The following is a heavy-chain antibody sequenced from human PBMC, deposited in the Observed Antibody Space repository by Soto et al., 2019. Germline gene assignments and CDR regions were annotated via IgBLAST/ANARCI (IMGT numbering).Heavy chain of an antibody. V-gene: IGHV3-48*01. D-gene: IGHD5-12*01. CDR2: ISSSSSTI. Sequence: GGSLRLSCAASGFTFSSYSMNWVRQAPGKGLEWVSYISSSSSTIYYADSVKGRFTISRDNAKNSLYLQMNSLRAEDTAVYYCATAGIVAAPDAFDIWGQGTMVTVSS. CDR1: GFTFSSYS. J-gene: IGHJ3*02. CDR3: ATAGIVAAPDAFDI.